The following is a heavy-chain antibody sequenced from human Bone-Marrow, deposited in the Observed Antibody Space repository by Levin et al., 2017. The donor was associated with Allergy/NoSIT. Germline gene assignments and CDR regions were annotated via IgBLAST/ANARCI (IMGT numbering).Heavy chain of an antibody. D-gene: IGHD3-9*01. J-gene: IGHJ2*01. CDR2: VYYTGST. Sequence: MPSETLSLTCPVSGVSLSSRSYYWGWIRQSPGKGLAWIGTVYYTGSTYYNPSLKSRVSISVDTSENLFSLKLISVTAADTAVYYCARGRLGITDYWYFDLWGRGTLVTVSS. CDR3: ARGRLGITDYWYFDL. CDR1: GVSLSSRSYY. V-gene: IGHV4-39*02.